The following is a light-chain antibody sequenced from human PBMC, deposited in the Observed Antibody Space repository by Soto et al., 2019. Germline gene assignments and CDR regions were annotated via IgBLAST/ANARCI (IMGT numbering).Light chain of an antibody. Sequence: EIVLAQSPGTLSLSPGESATLSCRASQSVSSSFLAWYQQKAGQAPRLLIYGSSRRATGIPDRFSGSGSGTRLTITLRRLEPEEFAGSYFQQYVRSPWAFGQGDQGEI. CDR3: QQYVRSPWA. V-gene: IGKV3-20*01. CDR2: GSS. CDR1: QSVSSSF. J-gene: IGKJ1*01.